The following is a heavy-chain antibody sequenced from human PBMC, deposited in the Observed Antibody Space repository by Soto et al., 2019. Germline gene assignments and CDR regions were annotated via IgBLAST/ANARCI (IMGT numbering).Heavy chain of an antibody. CDR1: GFTFSSFG. Sequence: QVQLVESGGGVVQPGRSLRLSCAASGFTFSSFGMHWVRQAPGKGLEWVAVASYDGSYKYYADSVKGRFTISRDNSKNTLYLQMNSLRAEDTAVYYCAKERSVVATPPDCDYWGQGTLVTVSS. D-gene: IGHD5-12*01. V-gene: IGHV3-30*18. CDR2: ASYDGSYK. CDR3: AKERSVVATPPDCDY. J-gene: IGHJ4*02.